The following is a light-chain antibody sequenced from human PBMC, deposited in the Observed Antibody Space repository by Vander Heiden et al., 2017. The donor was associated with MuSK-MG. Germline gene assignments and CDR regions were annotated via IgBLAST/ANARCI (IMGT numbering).Light chain of an antibody. J-gene: IGKJ2*01. V-gene: IGKV3-20*01. CDR3: QQDGSSPDT. CDR2: GAS. CDR1: QSVSSSY. Sequence: IVLTQSPCTLSLSPAERATLSCRASQSVSSSYLAWYQQKPGQAPRLLIYGASSRATGIPDRFSGSGSGTDFTLTISRLEPEDLAVYYCQQDGSSPDTFGQGTKLEIK.